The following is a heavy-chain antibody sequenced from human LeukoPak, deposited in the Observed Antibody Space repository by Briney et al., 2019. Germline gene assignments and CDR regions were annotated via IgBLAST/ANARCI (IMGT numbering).Heavy chain of an antibody. CDR2: INSDGSST. Sequence: PGGSLRLSCAASGFTFSSYWMHWVRHAPGKGLVWVSRINSDGSSTSYADSVKGRFTISRDNAKNTLYLQMNSLRAEDTAVYYCARAGGYDSPVDYWGQGTLVTVSS. J-gene: IGHJ4*02. CDR1: GFTFSSYW. CDR3: ARAGGYDSPVDY. D-gene: IGHD5-12*01. V-gene: IGHV3-74*01.